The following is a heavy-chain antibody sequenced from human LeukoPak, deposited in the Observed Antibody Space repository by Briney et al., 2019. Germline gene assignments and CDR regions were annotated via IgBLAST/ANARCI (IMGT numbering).Heavy chain of an antibody. CDR1: GFTFSSYA. D-gene: IGHD3-3*01. CDR2: ISYDGSNK. V-gene: IGHV3-30-3*01. CDR3: ARCREPGAGITIFGVVTVGAFDI. Sequence: GGSLRLSCAASGFTFSSYAMHWVRQAPGKGLEWVAVISYDGSNKYYADSVKGRFTISRDNSKNTLYLQMNSLRAEDTAVYYCARCREPGAGITIFGVVTVGAFDIWGQGTMVTVSS. J-gene: IGHJ3*02.